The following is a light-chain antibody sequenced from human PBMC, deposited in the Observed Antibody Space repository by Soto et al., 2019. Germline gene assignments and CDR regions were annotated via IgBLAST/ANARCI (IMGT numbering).Light chain of an antibody. CDR3: QQYNSYSPT. CDR2: DAS. CDR1: QSISSW. J-gene: IGKJ2*01. Sequence: DIQMTQSPSPLSASVGDRVTITCRASQSISSWLAWYQQKPGKAPKLLIYDASSLETGVPSRFSGSGSGTEFTLTISSLQPDDFATYYCQQYNSYSPTFGHGTKLEIK. V-gene: IGKV1-5*01.